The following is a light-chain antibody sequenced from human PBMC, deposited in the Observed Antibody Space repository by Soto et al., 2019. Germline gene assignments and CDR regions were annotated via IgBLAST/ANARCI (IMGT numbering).Light chain of an antibody. Sequence: ILMTQSPATLSVSPGERATLSCRASQSVSNNLAWYQQKPGQAPRLLIYDASTRATGIPARFSGSESGTEFTLTISGLQSEDFAVYYWQQYNNWPPWTFGQGTKVEIK. CDR1: QSVSNN. CDR3: QQYNNWPPWT. CDR2: DAS. V-gene: IGKV3-15*01. J-gene: IGKJ1*01.